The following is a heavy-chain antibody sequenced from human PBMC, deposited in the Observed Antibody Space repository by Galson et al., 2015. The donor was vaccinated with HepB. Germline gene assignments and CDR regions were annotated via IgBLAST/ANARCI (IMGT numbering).Heavy chain of an antibody. CDR2: IYSGGST. D-gene: IGHD6-13*01. CDR3: ARSRAAAGFFDY. Sequence: SLRLSCAASGFTVSSNYMSWVRQAPGKGLEWVSVIYSGGSTYYADSVKGRVTISRDNSKNTLYLQMNSLRAEDTAVYYCARSRAAAGFFDYWGQGTLVTVSS. V-gene: IGHV3-66*02. J-gene: IGHJ4*02. CDR1: GFTVSSNY.